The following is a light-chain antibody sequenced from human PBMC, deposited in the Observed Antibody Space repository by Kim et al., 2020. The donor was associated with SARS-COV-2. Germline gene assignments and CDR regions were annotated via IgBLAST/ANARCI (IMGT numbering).Light chain of an antibody. CDR2: GKN. Sequence: SSELTQDPAVSVALGQTVRITCQGDSLRSYYASWYQQKPGQAPVLVIYGKNNRPSGIPDQFSGSSSGNTASLTITGAQAEDEADYYCNSRDSSGNHQVVFGGGTQLTVL. CDR3: NSRDSSGNHQVV. V-gene: IGLV3-19*01. CDR1: SLRSYY. J-gene: IGLJ2*01.